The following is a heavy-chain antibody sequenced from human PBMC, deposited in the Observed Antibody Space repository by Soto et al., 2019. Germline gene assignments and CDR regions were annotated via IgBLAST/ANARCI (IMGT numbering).Heavy chain of an antibody. Sequence: GASVKVSCKASGYTFTSYAMHWVRQAPGQRLEWMGWINAGNGNTKYSQKFQGRVTITRDTSASTAYMELSSLRSEDTAVYYCARDKPQAAAGTRFDYWGQGTLVTVSS. V-gene: IGHV1-3*01. CDR2: INAGNGNT. J-gene: IGHJ4*02. CDR1: GYTFTSYA. D-gene: IGHD6-13*01. CDR3: ARDKPQAAAGTRFDY.